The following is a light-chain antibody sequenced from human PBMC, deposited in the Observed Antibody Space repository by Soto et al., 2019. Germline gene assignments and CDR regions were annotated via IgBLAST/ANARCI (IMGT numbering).Light chain of an antibody. CDR1: SSKIGSNY. CDR3: AAWDDILSGPV. V-gene: IGLV1-47*02. Sequence: QSVLTQPPSASGTPGQRVTISCSGSSSKIGSNYVYWYQQLPGTAPKLLIYSNNQRPSGVPDRISGSKSGTSSSLAISGLRSEDEADYYCAAWDDILSGPVFGGGTKLTVL. CDR2: SNN. J-gene: IGLJ3*02.